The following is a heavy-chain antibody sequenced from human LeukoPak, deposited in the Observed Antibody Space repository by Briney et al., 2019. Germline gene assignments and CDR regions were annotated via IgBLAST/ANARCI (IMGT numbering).Heavy chain of an antibody. CDR1: GGSTSSGSYY. V-gene: IGHV4-61*02. CDR2: IYTSGST. D-gene: IGHD2-8*01. CDR3: ARDPYGKNWFDP. J-gene: IGHJ5*02. Sequence: SETLSLTCTVSGGSTSSGSYYWSWIRQPAGKGLEWIGRIYTSGSTNYNPSLKSRVTISVDTSKNQFSLKLSSVTAADTAVYYCARDPYGKNWFDPWGQGTLVTVSS.